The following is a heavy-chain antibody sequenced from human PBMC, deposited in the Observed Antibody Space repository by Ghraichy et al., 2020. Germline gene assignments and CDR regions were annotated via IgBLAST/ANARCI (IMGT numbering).Heavy chain of an antibody. CDR3: ARAPNGDRQTYDY. Sequence: SAKVSCKASGYTFTTYHMHWVRQAPGQGLEWMGVTNPSGGSTTYAQNFQGRVSMTSDTSTSTVYMELSSLRSDDTAVYYCARAPNGDRQTYDYWGQGTLVTVSS. CDR1: GYTFTTYH. J-gene: IGHJ4*02. D-gene: IGHD4-17*01. CDR2: TNPSGGST. V-gene: IGHV1-46*01.